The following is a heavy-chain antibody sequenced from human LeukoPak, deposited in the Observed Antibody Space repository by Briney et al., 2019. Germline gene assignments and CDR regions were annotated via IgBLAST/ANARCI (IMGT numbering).Heavy chain of an antibody. J-gene: IGHJ4*02. D-gene: IGHD3-22*01. Sequence: SETLSLTCAVYGGSFSGYYWSWIRQPPGKGLEWIGEINHSGSTNYNPSLKSRVTISVDTSKNQFSLKLSSVTAADTAVYYCARGRYYYDSSGYYLWGRGTLVTVSS. CDR1: GGSFSGYY. CDR2: INHSGST. V-gene: IGHV4-34*01. CDR3: ARGRYYYDSSGYYL.